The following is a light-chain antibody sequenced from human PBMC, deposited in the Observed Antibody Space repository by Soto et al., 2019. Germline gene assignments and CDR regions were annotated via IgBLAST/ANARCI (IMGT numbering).Light chain of an antibody. CDR2: GAS. V-gene: IGKV3-15*01. CDR3: QQFNNWPPYT. CDR1: QSVSSN. J-gene: IGKJ2*01. Sequence: EIVMTQSPATLSVSPGERFTLSCRARQSVSSNLAWYQQKPGQAPRLLIYGASTRATGIPARFSGSGSGTEFTLTISSLQSEDFAVYYCQQFNNWPPYTFGQGTKLEIK.